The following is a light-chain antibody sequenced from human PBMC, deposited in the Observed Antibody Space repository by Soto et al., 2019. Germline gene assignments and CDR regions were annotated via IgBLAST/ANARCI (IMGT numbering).Light chain of an antibody. J-gene: IGLJ1*01. V-gene: IGLV2-14*01. CDR2: DVT. Sequence: QSALTQPASVSGSPGQSITISCTGTSSDFGGYDFVSWHQQRPGKAPKLMIYDVTNRPSGVSNRFSGSKSGNTASLTISGLQAEDEADYYCCSFTSSDTHVFGTGTKLHRP. CDR3: CSFTSSDTHV. CDR1: SSDFGGYDF.